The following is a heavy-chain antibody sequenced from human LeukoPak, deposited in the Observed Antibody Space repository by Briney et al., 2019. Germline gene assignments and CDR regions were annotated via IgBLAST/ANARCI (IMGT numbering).Heavy chain of an antibody. V-gene: IGHV4-59*01. J-gene: IGHJ4*02. D-gene: IGHD5-12*01. CDR3: ARGFDSKSTYFDY. CDR2: ISYSGST. Sequence: SETLSLTCTVSGGSISSYYWSWIRQPPGKGLEWIGYISYSGSTNYSPSLKSRVTISLDTSKNQFSLKLRSVTAADTAVYYCARGFDSKSTYFDYWGQGTLVTVSS. CDR1: GGSISSYY.